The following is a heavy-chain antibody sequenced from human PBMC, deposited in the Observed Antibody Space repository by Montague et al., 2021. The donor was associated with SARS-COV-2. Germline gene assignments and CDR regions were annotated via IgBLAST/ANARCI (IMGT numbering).Heavy chain of an antibody. CDR2: INSDESSP. V-gene: IGHV3-74*01. D-gene: IGHD4-17*01. CDR1: GFTFSSYW. J-gene: IGHJ4*02. Sequence: SLRLSCAASGFTFSSYWMHWVRQAPGKGLMWASRINSDESSPSYADPVKGRFTISRDNAKNTVYLQMNSLRAEDTAVYYCVRGYGDYWGQGTLVTVSS. CDR3: VRGYGDY.